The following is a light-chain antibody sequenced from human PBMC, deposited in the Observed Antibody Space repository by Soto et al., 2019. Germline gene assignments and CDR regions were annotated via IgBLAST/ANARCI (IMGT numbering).Light chain of an antibody. CDR3: QSYDSSLSGYV. J-gene: IGLJ1*01. CDR1: SSDVGSYNR. Sequence: QSVLTQPPSVSGSPGQSVTISCTGTSSDVGSYNRVPWYQQPPGTAPKLMIFEVSNRPSGVPDRFSGSKPGTSASLAITGLQAEDEADYYCQSYDSSLSGYVFGTGTKVTVL. V-gene: IGLV2-18*02. CDR2: EVS.